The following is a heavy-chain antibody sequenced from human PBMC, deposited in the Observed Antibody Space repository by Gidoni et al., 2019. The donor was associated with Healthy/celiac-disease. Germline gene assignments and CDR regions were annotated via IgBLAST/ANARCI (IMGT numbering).Heavy chain of an antibody. V-gene: IGHV4-59*01. J-gene: IGHJ6*03. Sequence: QVQLQESGPGLVKPSETLSLTCTVSGGSISSYYWSWIRQPPGKGLEWIGYIYYSGSTNYNPSLKSRVTISVDTSKNQFSLKLSSVTAADTAVYYCARAGWDYYYYYYMDVWGKGTTVTVSS. CDR3: ARAGWDYYYYYYMDV. CDR2: IYYSGST. CDR1: GGSISSYY.